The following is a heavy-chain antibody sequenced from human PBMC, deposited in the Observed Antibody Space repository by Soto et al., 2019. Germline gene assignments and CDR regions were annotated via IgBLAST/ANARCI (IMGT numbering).Heavy chain of an antibody. V-gene: IGHV3-33*01. Sequence: QVQLVESGGGVVQPGRSLRLSCAASGFTFSSYGMHWVRQAPGKGLEWVAVIWYDGSNKYYADSVKGRFTISRDNSKYTLYLQMNSLRAEDTAVYYCARDYDSGGSYYVSYYGMDVWGQGTMVTVSS. CDR1: GFTFSSYG. CDR3: ARDYDSGGSYYVSYYGMDV. J-gene: IGHJ6*02. D-gene: IGHD3-22*01. CDR2: IWYDGSNK.